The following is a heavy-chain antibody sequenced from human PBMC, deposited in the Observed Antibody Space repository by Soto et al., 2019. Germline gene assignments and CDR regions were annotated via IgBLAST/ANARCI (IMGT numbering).Heavy chain of an antibody. Sequence: GGSLRLSCAASGFTFSGYTMNWVRQAPGKGLEWISSISSGSSYIYYAGSVKGRFTISRDNARNSLFLEMKSLRADDTAVYYCARDILSGGAYPDSWGQGTKVTVSS. CDR3: ARDILSGGAYPDS. CDR1: GFTFSGYT. D-gene: IGHD3-10*01. V-gene: IGHV3-21*01. CDR2: ISSGSSYI. J-gene: IGHJ5*01.